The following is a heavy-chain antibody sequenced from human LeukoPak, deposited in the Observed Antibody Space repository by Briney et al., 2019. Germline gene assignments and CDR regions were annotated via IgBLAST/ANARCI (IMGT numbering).Heavy chain of an antibody. V-gene: IGHV2-5*01. CDR2: IYWNDDE. CDR1: GFSLSTAGVG. J-gene: IGHJ5*02. D-gene: IGHD3-3*01. CDR3: AHGSHLYDFHGRFDP. Sequence: SGPTLVNPTQTLTLTCSFSGFSLSTAGVGVGWIRQPPGKALEWLASIYWNDDERYSPALKSRLTITKDTSKNQVVLTLTNLDPEDTATYYCAHGSHLYDFHGRFDPWGQGTLVTVSS.